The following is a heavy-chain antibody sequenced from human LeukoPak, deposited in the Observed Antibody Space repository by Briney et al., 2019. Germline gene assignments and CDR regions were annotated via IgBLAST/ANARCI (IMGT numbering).Heavy chain of an antibody. D-gene: IGHD3-3*01. V-gene: IGHV3-53*01. J-gene: IGHJ4*02. Sequence: PGGSLRLSCVVSGFSVSNNYIIWVRQAPGNGLERVSVTFGEGRTSHSASARGRFTISRDNSKNIVSLQMNNLSAEDTAVYYCARRRGLGVVSPYFDYWGQGTLVTVSS. CDR1: GFSVSNNY. CDR2: TFGEGRT. CDR3: ARRRGLGVVSPYFDY.